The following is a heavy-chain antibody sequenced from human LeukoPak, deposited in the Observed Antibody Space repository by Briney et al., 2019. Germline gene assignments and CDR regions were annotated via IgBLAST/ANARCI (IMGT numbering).Heavy chain of an antibody. D-gene: IGHD5-12*01. V-gene: IGHV3-23*01. CDR3: AHGASRYAGSSRGAFDS. CDR2: IRGGGTDT. CDR1: GFTFSNYA. J-gene: IGHJ4*02. Sequence: PGGSLRLSCAASGFTFSNYAMSWVRQAPGKGLEWVSAIRGGGTDTFYADSVKGRFTISRDNSQNTLSLQMNSLRAEDTAVYYCAHGASRYAGSSRGAFDSWGQGALVTVSS.